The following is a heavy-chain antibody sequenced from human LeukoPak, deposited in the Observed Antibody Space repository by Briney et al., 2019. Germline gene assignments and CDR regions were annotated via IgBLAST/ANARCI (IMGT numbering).Heavy chain of an antibody. V-gene: IGHV4-34*01. J-gene: IGHJ4*02. CDR2: INHSGST. Sequence: IPSETLSLTCAVYGGSFSGYYWSWIRQPPGKGLEWIGEINHSGSTNYNPSLKSRVTISVDTSKNQFSLKLSSVTAADTAVYYCAGARNYWGQGTLVTVSS. CDR3: AGARNY. CDR1: GGSFSGYY.